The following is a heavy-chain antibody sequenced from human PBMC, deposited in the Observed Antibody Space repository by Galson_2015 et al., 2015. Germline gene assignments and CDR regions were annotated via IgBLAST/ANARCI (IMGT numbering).Heavy chain of an antibody. CDR2: ICIDGSNK. Sequence: SLRLSCAASGFTFRNYGMHWVRQAPGKGLEWVARICIDGSNKNYGHSVEGRFTISRDNSRNTLYLQMNSLRAEDTAVYYCARDSPSSKGNWFDPWAPGTLLSASS. CDR3: ARDSPSSKGNWFDP. CDR1: GFTFRNYG. V-gene: IGHV3-33*01. J-gene: IGHJ5*02. D-gene: IGHD6-6*01.